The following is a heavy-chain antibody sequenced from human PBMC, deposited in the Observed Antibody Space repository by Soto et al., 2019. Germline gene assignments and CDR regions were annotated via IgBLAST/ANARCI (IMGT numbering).Heavy chain of an antibody. CDR1: GGTFSSYA. CDR2: IIPIFGTA. D-gene: IGHD2-15*01. CDR3: ARFSGGSYNTYYFYYGMDV. V-gene: IGHV1-69*01. J-gene: IGHJ6*02. Sequence: QVQLVQSGAEVKKPGSSVKVSCKASGGTFSSYAISWVRQAPGQGLEWMGGIIPIFGTANYAQKFQGRVTITADESTSTAYMELRSLRSDDTAVYYCARFSGGSYNTYYFYYGMDVWGQGTTVTVSS.